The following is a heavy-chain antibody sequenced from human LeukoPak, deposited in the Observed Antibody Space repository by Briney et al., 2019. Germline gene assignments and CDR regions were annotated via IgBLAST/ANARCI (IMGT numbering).Heavy chain of an antibody. D-gene: IGHD2-15*01. CDR3: AREFARSESAAFDI. CDR2: ISDDGNKK. Sequence: PGGSLRLSCAASGFTFSSYGMHWVRQAPGKGLEWVAVISDDGNKKFYVDSVKGRFTISRDNSKNTLFLAMNSLRVEDTAVYYCAREFARSESAAFDIWGQGTMVTVSS. V-gene: IGHV3-30*03. J-gene: IGHJ3*02. CDR1: GFTFSSYG.